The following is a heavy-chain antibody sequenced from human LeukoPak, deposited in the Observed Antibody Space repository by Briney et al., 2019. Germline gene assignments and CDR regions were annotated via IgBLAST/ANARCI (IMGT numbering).Heavy chain of an antibody. V-gene: IGHV3-73*01. CDR2: IRSKASSYAT. CDR3: TSRGYGSGSYYNCGY. J-gene: IGHJ4*02. Sequence: HPGGSLKLSCAASGFTFSGSAIHWVRQASGKGLEWVGRIRSKASSYATAYAASVKGRFTISRDDSKNTAYQQMNSLKTEDTAVYYCTSRGYGSGSYYNCGYWGQGTLVTVSS. CDR1: GFTFSGSA. D-gene: IGHD3-10*01.